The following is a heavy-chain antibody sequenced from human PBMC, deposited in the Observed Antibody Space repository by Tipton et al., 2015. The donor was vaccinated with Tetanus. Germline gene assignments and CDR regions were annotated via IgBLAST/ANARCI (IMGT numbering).Heavy chain of an antibody. CDR1: GFTFSRFW. CDR3: ARSIAVSGYYYYGMDV. CDR2: INEDGSVN. Sequence: SLRLSCAASGFTFSRFWMTWGRQAPGKGLEWVANINEDGSVNYYVDSVKGRFTISRDNAGNSLFLQMNSLRVEDTAVYYCARSIAVSGYYYYGMDVWGQGTTVTVSS. J-gene: IGHJ6*02. D-gene: IGHD6-19*01. V-gene: IGHV3-7*01.